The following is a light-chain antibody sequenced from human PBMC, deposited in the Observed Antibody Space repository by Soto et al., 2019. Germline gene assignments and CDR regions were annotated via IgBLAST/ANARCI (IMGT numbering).Light chain of an antibody. Sequence: QSVLTQPPSVSGSPGQSVTISCTGTSSDVGSYNRVSWYQQPPGTAPKLMIYEVSNRPSGVPDRFSGSKSGNTASLTISGLQAEDEADYYCSSYTSSSTPPYVFGTGTKVTVL. CDR1: SSDVGSYNR. CDR2: EVS. CDR3: SSYTSSSTPPYV. V-gene: IGLV2-18*02. J-gene: IGLJ1*01.